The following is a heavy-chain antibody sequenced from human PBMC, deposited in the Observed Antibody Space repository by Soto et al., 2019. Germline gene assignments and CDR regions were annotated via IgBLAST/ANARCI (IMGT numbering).Heavy chain of an antibody. Sequence: QVQLVQSGAEVKKPGSSVTVSCKASGGTFGSYAISWVRQAPGQGLEWMGGIIPIPGTANYAQKFQGRVTVAADKSTSTAYLEISRLRSEDTAVYSCARSQGSSTSLEIYYYYYYGMAVWGQGTTVTVSS. CDR2: IIPIPGTA. CDR3: ARSQGSSTSLEIYYYYYYGMAV. V-gene: IGHV1-69*06. J-gene: IGHJ6*02. D-gene: IGHD2-2*01. CDR1: GGTFGSYA.